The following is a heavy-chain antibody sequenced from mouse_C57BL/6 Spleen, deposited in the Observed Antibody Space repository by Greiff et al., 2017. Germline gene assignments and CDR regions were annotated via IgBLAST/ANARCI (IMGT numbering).Heavy chain of an antibody. V-gene: IGHV1-64*01. D-gene: IGHD2-3*01. CDR3: ARVEDGYTGFAY. CDR1: GYTFTSYW. Sequence: QVQLQQPGAELVKPGASVKLSCKASGYTFTSYWMHWVKQRPGQGLEWIGMIHPNSGSTNYNEKFKSKATLTVDKSSSTAYMQLSSLTSEDSAVYYCARVEDGYTGFAYWGQGTLVTVSA. CDR2: IHPNSGST. J-gene: IGHJ3*01.